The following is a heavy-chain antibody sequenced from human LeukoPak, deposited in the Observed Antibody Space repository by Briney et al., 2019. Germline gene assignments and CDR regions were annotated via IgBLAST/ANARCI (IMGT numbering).Heavy chain of an antibody. V-gene: IGHV3-9*01. J-gene: IGHJ4*02. D-gene: IGHD4-17*01. CDR3: AKDMGDGDYSSPLDY. Sequence: PGGSLRLSCAASGFTFDDYAMHWVRQAPGKGLEWVSGISWNSGSIGYADSVKGRFTISRDNSKNSLYLQMNSLRTEGTALYYCAKDMGDGDYSSPLDYWGQGTLVTVSS. CDR2: ISWNSGSI. CDR1: GFTFDDYA.